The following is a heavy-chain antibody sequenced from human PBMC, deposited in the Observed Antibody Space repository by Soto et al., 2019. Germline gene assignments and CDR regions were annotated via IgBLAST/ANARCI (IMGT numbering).Heavy chain of an antibody. V-gene: IGHV4-30-4*01. J-gene: IGHJ4*02. D-gene: IGHD2-21*02. CDR3: AREQYCGGDCYGGYFDY. Sequence: QVQLQESGPGLVKPSQTLSLTCTVSGGSISSGDYYWSWIRQPPGKGLEWIGYIYYSGSTYYNPSLKSRVTISVDTSKNQFSLKLSSVTAADTAVYYCAREQYCGGDCYGGYFDYWGQGTLVTVSS. CDR2: IYYSGST. CDR1: GGSISSGDYY.